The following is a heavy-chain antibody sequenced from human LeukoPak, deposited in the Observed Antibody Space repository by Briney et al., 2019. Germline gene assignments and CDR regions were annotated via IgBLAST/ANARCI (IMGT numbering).Heavy chain of an antibody. D-gene: IGHD3-22*01. CDR3: ARGAHYHDSSEGFDY. CDR2: INPNSGGT. CDR1: GYTFTGNY. Sequence: ASVKVSCKASGYTFTGNYMHWVRQAPGQGLEWMGWINPNSGGTNYAQKFQGRVTMTRDTSISTAYMELSRLRSDDTAVYYCARGAHYHDSSEGFDYWGRGTLVTVSS. V-gene: IGHV1-2*02. J-gene: IGHJ4*02.